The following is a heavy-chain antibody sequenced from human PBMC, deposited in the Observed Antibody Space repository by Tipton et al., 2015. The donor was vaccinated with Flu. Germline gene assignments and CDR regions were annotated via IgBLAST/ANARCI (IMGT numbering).Heavy chain of an antibody. CDR2: IYTSGDT. Sequence: TLSLTCKVSGGSVFNNSYYWSWIRQPAGKGLEWIGRIYTSGDTKYNPSLRGRLTMSVDASKKEFSLKLSSVTAADTAVYYCARGSGSGTFMIFDIWGQGTLVTVSS. J-gene: IGHJ4*02. CDR1: GGSVFNNSYY. D-gene: IGHD3-10*01. CDR3: ARGSGSGTFMIFDI. V-gene: IGHV4-61*02.